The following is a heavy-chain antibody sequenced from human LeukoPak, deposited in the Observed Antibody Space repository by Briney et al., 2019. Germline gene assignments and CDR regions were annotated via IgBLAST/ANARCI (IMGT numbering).Heavy chain of an antibody. CDR2: FDPEDGET. CDR1: GYTLTELS. Sequence: ASVKVSCKVSGYTLTELSMHWVRQAPGKGLEWMGGFDPEDGETIYAQKFQGRVTMTEDTSTDTAYMELSSLRSEDTAVYYCATVPYNSNYNYFDYWGQGTLVTVSS. V-gene: IGHV1-24*01. D-gene: IGHD4-11*01. J-gene: IGHJ4*02. CDR3: ATVPYNSNYNYFDY.